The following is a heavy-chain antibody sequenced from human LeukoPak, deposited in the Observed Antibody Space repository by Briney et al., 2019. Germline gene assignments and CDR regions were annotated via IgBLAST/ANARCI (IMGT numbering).Heavy chain of an antibody. CDR1: GFTFSSYA. D-gene: IGHD5-24*01. Sequence: GGSLRLSCAASGFTFSSYAMHWVRQAPGKGLEWVAVISYDGSNKYYADSVKGRFTISRDNSKNTLYLQMNSLRAEDTAVYYCARAGKGWLQLFDYWGQGTLVTVSS. J-gene: IGHJ4*02. V-gene: IGHV3-30-3*01. CDR2: ISYDGSNK. CDR3: ARAGKGWLQLFDY.